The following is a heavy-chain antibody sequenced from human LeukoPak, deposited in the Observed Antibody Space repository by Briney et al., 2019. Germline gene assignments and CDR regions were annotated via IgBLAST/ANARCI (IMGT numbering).Heavy chain of an antibody. CDR2: IKQDGSEK. J-gene: IGHJ4*02. CDR3: ARIGTMVPLDY. Sequence: LSLTCTVSGGSISSYYWSWVRQAPGKGLEWVANIKQDGSEKYYVDSVKGRFTISRDNAKNSLYLQMNSLRAEDTAVYYCARIGTMVPLDYWGQGTLVTVSS. CDR1: GGSISSYY. D-gene: IGHD3-10*01. V-gene: IGHV3-7*01.